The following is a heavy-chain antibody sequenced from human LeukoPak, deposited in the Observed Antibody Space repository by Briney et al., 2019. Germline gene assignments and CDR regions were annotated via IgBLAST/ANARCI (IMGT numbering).Heavy chain of an antibody. J-gene: IGHJ1*01. CDR1: GGSISSSSYY. Sequence: SETLSLTCTVSGGSISSSSYYWGWIRQPPGKGLEWIGSIYYSGSTYYNPSPKSRVTISVDTSKNQFSLKLSSVTAADTAVYYCASLPGYSSSWYVYFQHWGQGTLVTVSS. V-gene: IGHV4-39*01. CDR3: ASLPGYSSSWYVYFQH. D-gene: IGHD6-13*01. CDR2: IYYSGST.